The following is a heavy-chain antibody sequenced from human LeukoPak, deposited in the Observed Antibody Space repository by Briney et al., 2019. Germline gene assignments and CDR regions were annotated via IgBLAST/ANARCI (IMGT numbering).Heavy chain of an antibody. CDR2: IYYSGST. V-gene: IGHV4-39*07. Sequence: PSETLSLTCTVSGGSISSSSYYWGWIRQPPGKGLEWIGSIYYSGSTYYNPSLKSRVTISVDTSKNQFSLKLSSVTAADTAVYYCARDGTKIDYWGQGTLVTVSS. J-gene: IGHJ4*02. CDR3: ARDGTKIDY. CDR1: GGSISSSSYY.